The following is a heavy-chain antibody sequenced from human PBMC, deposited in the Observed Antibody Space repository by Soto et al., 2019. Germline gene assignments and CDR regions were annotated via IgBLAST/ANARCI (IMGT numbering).Heavy chain of an antibody. Sequence: EVQLVESGGGLVQPGGSLRLSCAASGYMFSRHWIHWVRQAPGQGPVGVAGISPDVSVTYYADFVEGRFTISRDNAKNTLYLHMGSLRAEDTAVYYCARPRSMSSSGFDIWGQGTMVIVSA. CDR1: GYMFSRHW. J-gene: IGHJ3*02. CDR3: ARPRSMSSSGFDI. V-gene: IGHV3-74*01. D-gene: IGHD1-26*01. CDR2: ISPDVSVT.